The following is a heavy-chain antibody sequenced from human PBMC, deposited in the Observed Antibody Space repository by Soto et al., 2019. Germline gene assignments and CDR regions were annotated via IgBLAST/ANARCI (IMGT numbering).Heavy chain of an antibody. J-gene: IGHJ2*01. D-gene: IGHD3-10*01. V-gene: IGHV4-61*06. CDR3: AGNRSSVTVFGIRAKRLSDL. CDR2: LYNTGST. Sequence: KGLEWIGYLYNTGSTIYNPSLESRVTVSIDRSKNQFSLELSSVTAADTAVYYFAGNRSSVTVFGIRAKRLSDL.